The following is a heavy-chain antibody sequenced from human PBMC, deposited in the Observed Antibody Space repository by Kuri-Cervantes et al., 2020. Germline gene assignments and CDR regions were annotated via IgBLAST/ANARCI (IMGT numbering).Heavy chain of an antibody. CDR3: ARDCSSGWYAVDYFDY. D-gene: IGHD6-19*01. V-gene: IGHV4-34*01. Sequence: SETLSLTCAVYGGSFSGYYWSWIRQPPGKGLEWIGYIYHSGSTYYNPSLKSRVTISVDTSKNQFSLKLSSVTAADTAVYYRARDCSSGWYAVDYFDYWGQGTLVTVSS. CDR2: IYHSGST. J-gene: IGHJ4*02. CDR1: GGSFSGYY.